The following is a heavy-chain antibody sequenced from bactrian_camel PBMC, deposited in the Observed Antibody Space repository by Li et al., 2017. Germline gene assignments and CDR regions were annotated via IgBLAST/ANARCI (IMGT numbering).Heavy chain of an antibody. J-gene: IGHJ7*01. CDR1: KLTIRRYN. Sequence: CVVSKLTIRRYNLAWFRQAPGEEREGVAVIMRHGITTYADSVKCRFTISRDDSTLIDNSEVTIWLSMNSLKPEDSAMYYCAADLCAGCFFSSRRRH. V-gene: IGHV3S10*01. CDR2: IMRHGIT. D-gene: IGHD5*01.